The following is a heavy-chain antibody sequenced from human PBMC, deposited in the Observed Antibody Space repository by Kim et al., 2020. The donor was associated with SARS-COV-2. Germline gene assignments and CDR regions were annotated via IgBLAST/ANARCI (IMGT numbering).Heavy chain of an antibody. Sequence: GGSLRLSCAASGFTFSGSALHWVRQASGKGLEWVGRIRSKPNSYATSYAASVEGRFTISRDDSENTAYLQINSLKTEDTAVYYCSLSGGYCSGGSCSSVNLYGMDVWGQGTAVTVPS. D-gene: IGHD2-15*01. CDR2: IRSKPNSYAT. CDR3: SLSGGYCSGGSCSSVNLYGMDV. V-gene: IGHV3-73*01. J-gene: IGHJ6*02. CDR1: GFTFSGSA.